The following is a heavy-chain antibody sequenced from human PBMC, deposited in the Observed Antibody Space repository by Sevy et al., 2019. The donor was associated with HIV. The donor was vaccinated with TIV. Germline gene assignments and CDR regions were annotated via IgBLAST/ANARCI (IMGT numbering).Heavy chain of an antibody. Sequence: GGSLRLSCAASGFTFGSYWMTWVRQAPGKGLEWVANIKEDGSGRFYVDSVRGRFTVSRDNAKKTLYLQMNNLRGEDTALYYCARLYSSSSGRGLVNWGQGALVTVSS. J-gene: IGHJ4*02. D-gene: IGHD6-6*01. V-gene: IGHV3-7*01. CDR2: IKEDGSGR. CDR3: ARLYSSSSGRGLVN. CDR1: GFTFGSYW.